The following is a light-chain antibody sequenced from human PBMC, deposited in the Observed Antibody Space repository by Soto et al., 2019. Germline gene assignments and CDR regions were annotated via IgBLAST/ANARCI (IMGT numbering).Light chain of an antibody. V-gene: IGKV3-20*01. CDR2: GVS. CDR1: QSVSSD. CDR3: QRYASSTIT. Sequence: EIVMTQSPATLSVSPGERATLSCRASQSVSSDLAWYQQKPGQAPRLLIYGVSNRATGIPDRFGGSGSGTDFTLTISRLEPEDFAVYYCQRYASSTITFGQGTRLEIK. J-gene: IGKJ5*01.